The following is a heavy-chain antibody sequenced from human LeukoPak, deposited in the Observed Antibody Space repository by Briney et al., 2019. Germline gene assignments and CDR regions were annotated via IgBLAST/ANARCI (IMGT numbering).Heavy chain of an antibody. V-gene: IGHV3-13*01. J-gene: IGHJ5*02. CDR3: ARGTTLYSSGSWFDP. D-gene: IGHD6-19*01. CDR2: IGTASDT. Sequence: GGSLRLSCAASGSTFSSYDMHWVRQATGKGLEWVSAIGTASDTYYPGSVKGRFTISRENAKNSLYLQMNSLRAGDTAVYYCARGTTLYSSGSWFDPWGQGTLVTVSS. CDR1: GSTFSSYD.